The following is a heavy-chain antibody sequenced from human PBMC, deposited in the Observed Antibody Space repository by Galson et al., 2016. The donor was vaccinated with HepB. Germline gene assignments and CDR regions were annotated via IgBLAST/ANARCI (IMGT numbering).Heavy chain of an antibody. CDR3: TTDPGGDSYFHF. D-gene: IGHD2-21*02. CDR2: IKTKRNGGTI. V-gene: IGHV3-15*01. Sequence: SLRLSCATSGFTFSETWMTWVRQAPGKGLEWIGRIKTKRNGGTIDYATRVKGRFIISRDDSKNTLYLQMNSLKIEDTAVYYCTTDPGGDSYFHFWGQGTLVIASP. J-gene: IGHJ4*02. CDR1: GFTFSETW.